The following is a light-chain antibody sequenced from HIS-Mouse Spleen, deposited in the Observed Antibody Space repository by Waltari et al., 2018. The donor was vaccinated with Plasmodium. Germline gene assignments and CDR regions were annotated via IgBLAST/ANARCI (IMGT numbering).Light chain of an antibody. CDR2: GAS. CDR1: QSVSSN. J-gene: IGKJ3*01. Sequence: EIVMTQSPATLSVSPGERATLSCRASQSVSSNLAWYQQKPGQAPRLLIYGASTRATGIPARFSGSGSGTEFTLTISSLQSEDFALYYCQQYNNWSFTFGPGTKVDIK. CDR3: QQYNNWSFT. V-gene: IGKV3-15*01.